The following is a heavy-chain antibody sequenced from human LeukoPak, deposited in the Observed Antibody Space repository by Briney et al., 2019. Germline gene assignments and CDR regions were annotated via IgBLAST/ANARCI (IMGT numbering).Heavy chain of an antibody. CDR1: GFTFSSYA. CDR3: AKAQAAAGIYDY. Sequence: GGSLRLSCAASGFTFSSYAMSWVRQAPGKGLEWVSAISGSGGSTYYADSVKGRFTMSRDNSKNTLYLQMNSLRAEDTAVYYCAKAQAAAGIYDYWGQGTLVTVSS. CDR2: ISGSGGST. J-gene: IGHJ4*02. D-gene: IGHD6-13*01. V-gene: IGHV3-23*01.